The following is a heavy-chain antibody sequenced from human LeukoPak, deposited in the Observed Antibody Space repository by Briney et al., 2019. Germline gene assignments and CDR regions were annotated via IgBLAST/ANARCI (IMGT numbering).Heavy chain of an antibody. Sequence: GGSLRLSSAASAFTSNNYALNTVRQAPARRLEWGSSISGGGETTYYADSAKGRFTIARDNSQNTLNLQMNSLRAEDTAVYYCARDYADYVVYFFFYYWGQGTLVTVSS. D-gene: IGHD4-17*01. CDR1: AFTSNNYA. CDR3: ARDYADYVVYFFFYY. CDR2: ISGGGETT. V-gene: IGHV3-23*01. J-gene: IGHJ4*02.